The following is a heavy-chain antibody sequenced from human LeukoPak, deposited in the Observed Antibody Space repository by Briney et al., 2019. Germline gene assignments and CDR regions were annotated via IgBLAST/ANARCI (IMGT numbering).Heavy chain of an antibody. CDR1: GYTFTGYY. V-gene: IGHV1-2*02. CDR3: AREWFVDPCWFDP. CDR2: INPNSGGT. D-gene: IGHD3-10*01. Sequence: GASVKVSCKASGYTFTGYYMHWVRQAPGQGLEWMGWINPNSGGTNYAQKFQGRVTMTRDTSTSTVYMELSSLRSEDTAVYYCAREWFVDPCWFDPWGQGTLVTVSS. J-gene: IGHJ5*02.